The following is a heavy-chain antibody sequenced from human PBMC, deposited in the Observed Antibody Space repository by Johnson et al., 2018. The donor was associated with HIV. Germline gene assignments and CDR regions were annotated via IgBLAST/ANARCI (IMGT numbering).Heavy chain of an antibody. Sequence: VESGGGVVQPGGSLRLSCAASGFTFSSYGMHWVRQAPGKGLEWVAFIRYDGSNNYYADSVQGRFTISRDNSKNTLYLQMNSLRAEDTAVYYCAKAFPYCTGGSCYPHRSPHDAFDIWGQGTMVTVSS. J-gene: IGHJ3*02. CDR3: AKAFPYCTGGSCYPHRSPHDAFDI. CDR1: GFTFSSYG. V-gene: IGHV3-30*02. CDR2: IRYDGSNN. D-gene: IGHD2-15*01.